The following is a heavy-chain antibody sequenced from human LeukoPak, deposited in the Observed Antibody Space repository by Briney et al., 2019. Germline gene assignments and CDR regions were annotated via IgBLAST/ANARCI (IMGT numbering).Heavy chain of an antibody. Sequence: SETLPLTCTVSGGSISSSSYYWGWIRQPPGKGLEWSGSIYYSGSTYYNPSLKSRVTISVDTSKNQFSLKLSSVTAADTAVYYCARDIALYYDILTGVDAFDIWGQGTMVTVSS. CDR3: ARDIALYYDILTGVDAFDI. V-gene: IGHV4-39*02. CDR2: IYYSGST. D-gene: IGHD3-9*01. CDR1: GGSISSSSYY. J-gene: IGHJ3*02.